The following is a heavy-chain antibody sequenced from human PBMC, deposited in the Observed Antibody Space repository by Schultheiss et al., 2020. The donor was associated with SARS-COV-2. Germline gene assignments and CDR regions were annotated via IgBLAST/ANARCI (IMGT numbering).Heavy chain of an antibody. CDR2: IRSKANNYAT. CDR1: GFIFSGSV. CDR3: THHGHTYGLFDS. D-gene: IGHD5-18*01. Sequence: GGSLRLSCAASGFIFSGSVMHWVRQASGKGLEWVGRIRSKANNYATTYVASVQGRFTISRDDSKNTAYLQMNSLKAEDTAMYYCTHHGHTYGLFDSWGQGTLVTVSS. V-gene: IGHV3-73*01. J-gene: IGHJ4*02.